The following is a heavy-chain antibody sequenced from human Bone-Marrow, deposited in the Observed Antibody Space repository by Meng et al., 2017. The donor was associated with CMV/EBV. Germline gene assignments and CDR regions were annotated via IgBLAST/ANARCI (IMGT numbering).Heavy chain of an antibody. J-gene: IGHJ4*01. Sequence: GESLKISCEGSGFTFINYEMNWFRQAPGKGLEWLSFISVTSLVKNYAESVEGRFTISRDNAGNSLFLQMNGLRDDDTGVYYCVRDQVQVEADSRGPFDLWGHGTLVTVPS. CDR1: GFTFINYE. D-gene: IGHD2-15*01. CDR2: ISVTSLVK. CDR3: VRDQVQVEADSRGPFDL. V-gene: IGHV3-48*03.